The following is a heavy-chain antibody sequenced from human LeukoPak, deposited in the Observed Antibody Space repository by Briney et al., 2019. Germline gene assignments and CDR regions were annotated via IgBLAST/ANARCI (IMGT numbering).Heavy chain of an antibody. CDR1: GYSLTELS. V-gene: IGHV1-24*01. J-gene: IGHJ4*02. CDR3: ATGPTMPEPDTSPGLLDF. CDR2: VDPESGAA. D-gene: IGHD2-2*01. Sequence: ASVKVSCKVSGYSLTELSTHWVRQAPGKGLEWMGGVDPESGAATYAQKLQGRVTMNEDTSTDTAYMELNSLTSDDTAVYYCATGPTMPEPDTSPGLLDFWGQGTLATVSS.